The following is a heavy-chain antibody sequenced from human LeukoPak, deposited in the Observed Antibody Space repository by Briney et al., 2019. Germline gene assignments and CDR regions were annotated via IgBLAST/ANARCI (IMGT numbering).Heavy chain of an antibody. CDR3: ARARGTTDEYFQH. CDR2: IYYSGST. Sequence: PSETLSLTCTVSGDSISSLYWSWIRQPPGKGLEWIGYIYYSGSTYYNPSLKSRVTISVDTSKNQFSLKLSSVTAADTAVYYCARARGTTDEYFQHWGQGTLVTVSS. J-gene: IGHJ1*01. D-gene: IGHD4-17*01. CDR1: GDSISSLY. V-gene: IGHV4-59*06.